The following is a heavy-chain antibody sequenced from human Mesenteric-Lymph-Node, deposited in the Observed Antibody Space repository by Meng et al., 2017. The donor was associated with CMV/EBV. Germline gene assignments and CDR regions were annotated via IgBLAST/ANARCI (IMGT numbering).Heavy chain of an antibody. V-gene: IGHV3-30*02. CDR3: ARAYSSSYRVDY. CDR2: IRYDGSNK. Sequence: GESLKISCAASGFTFSSYGMHWVRQAPGKGLEWVAFIRYDGSNKYYADSVKGRFTISRDNSKNTLYLQMNSLRAEDTAVYYCARAYSSSYRVDYWGQGTLVTVSS. D-gene: IGHD6-6*01. CDR1: GFTFSSYG. J-gene: IGHJ4*02.